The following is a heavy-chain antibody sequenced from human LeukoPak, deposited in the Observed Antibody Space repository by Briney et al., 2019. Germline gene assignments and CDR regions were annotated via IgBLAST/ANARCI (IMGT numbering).Heavy chain of an antibody. Sequence: PGGSLRLSCEASGFTFSTFAMIWVRQPPGKGLEWVSSIFPSGGEIHYADSVRGRFTISRDNSKNTLYLQMNSLRVEDTAVYYCAKKYSTGLDPWGQGTLVTVSS. CDR3: AKKYSTGLDP. V-gene: IGHV3-23*01. CDR1: GFTFSTFA. J-gene: IGHJ5*02. CDR2: IFPSGGEI. D-gene: IGHD1-26*01.